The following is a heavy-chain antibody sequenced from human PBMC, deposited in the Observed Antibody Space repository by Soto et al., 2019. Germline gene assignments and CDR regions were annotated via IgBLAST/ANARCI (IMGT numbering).Heavy chain of an antibody. CDR3: ARVLGGYDCLSHYYYYMDV. J-gene: IGHJ6*03. D-gene: IGHD5-12*01. V-gene: IGHV1-18*01. CDR1: GYTFTSYG. CDR2: ISAYNGNT. Sequence: QVQLVQSGAEVKKPGASVKVSCKASGYTFTSYGISWVRQAPGQGLEWMGWISAYNGNTNYAQKLQGRVNMTTDTSTSTAYMELRSLRSDDTAVYYCARVLGGYDCLSHYYYYMDVWGKGTTVTVSS.